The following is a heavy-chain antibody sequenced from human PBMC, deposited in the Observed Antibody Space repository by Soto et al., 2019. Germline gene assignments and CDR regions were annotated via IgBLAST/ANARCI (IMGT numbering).Heavy chain of an antibody. CDR3: GNDEDLTAY. J-gene: IGHJ4*02. Sequence: GGSLRLSCAASGFTFSSYGMYLVRQAPGKGLGWVAVIWYDGSNKYYEDSVKGRFTISRDNSKNTLYLQMNSLRAEDTAVYYCGNDEDLTAYWGQGNLVTVSA. CDR2: IWYDGSNK. D-gene: IGHD2-21*02. V-gene: IGHV3-33*06. CDR1: GFTFSSYG.